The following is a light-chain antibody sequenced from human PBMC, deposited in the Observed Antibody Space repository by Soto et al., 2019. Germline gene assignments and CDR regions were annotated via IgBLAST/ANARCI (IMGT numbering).Light chain of an antibody. J-gene: IGKJ1*01. V-gene: IGKV1-5*01. CDR2: DAS. Sequence: DLQMTQSPSTLSASVGDRVTITCRASQSISSWLAWYQQKTGKAPKLLIYDASTLQSGVPSRFSGSGSGAEFTLTISSLQPDDFATYYCQQYDIYSRTFGQGTKVEIK. CDR1: QSISSW. CDR3: QQYDIYSRT.